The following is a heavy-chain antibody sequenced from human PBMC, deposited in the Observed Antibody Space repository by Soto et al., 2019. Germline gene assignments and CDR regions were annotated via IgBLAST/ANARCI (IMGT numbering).Heavy chain of an antibody. Sequence: HLVESGGGLVQPGGSLRLSCAASGFTVSSNFMNWVRQSPGKGLEWLAVLYPGPGTYYSDSVKDRFTISRDNSKNTLFLQLDGLRAEDTAIYYCARQCGGGCANAFDLWGQGTVVTVS. J-gene: IGHJ3*01. V-gene: IGHV3-66*04. D-gene: IGHD2-21*01. CDR3: ARQCGGGCANAFDL. CDR2: LYPGPGT. CDR1: GFTVSSNF.